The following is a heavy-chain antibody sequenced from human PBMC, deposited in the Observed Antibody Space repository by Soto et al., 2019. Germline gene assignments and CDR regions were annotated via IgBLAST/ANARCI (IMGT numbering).Heavy chain of an antibody. Sequence: SVKVSCKASGGTFSSYTISWVRQAPGQGLEWMGRIIPILGIANYAQKFQGRVTITADKSTSTAYMELSSLRSEDTAVYYCARDWSGYSYYSYYYGMDVWGQGTAVTVSS. D-gene: IGHD3-3*01. J-gene: IGHJ6*02. CDR1: GGTFSSYT. CDR2: IIPILGIA. CDR3: ARDWSGYSYYSYYYGMDV. V-gene: IGHV1-69*04.